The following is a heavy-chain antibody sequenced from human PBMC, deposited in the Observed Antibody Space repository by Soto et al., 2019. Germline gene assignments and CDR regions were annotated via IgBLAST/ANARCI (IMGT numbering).Heavy chain of an antibody. CDR1: GYTFTSYD. J-gene: IGHJ6*02. CDR2: MNPNSGNT. CDR3: ARERNMYGMDV. V-gene: IGHV1-8*01. Sequence: QVKLVQSGAEVKKPGASVKVSYKASGYTFTSYDINWVRQATGQGLEWMGWMNPNSGNTVYAQKFQDRVTMTRNTSISTAYMELSSLRSEDTAVYYCARERNMYGMDVWGQGTTVTVSS. D-gene: IGHD1-1*01.